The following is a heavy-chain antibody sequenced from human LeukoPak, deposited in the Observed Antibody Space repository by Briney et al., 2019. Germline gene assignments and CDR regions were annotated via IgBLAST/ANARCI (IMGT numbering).Heavy chain of an antibody. CDR1: GYTFAAYY. D-gene: IGHD6-13*01. CDR2: MNPKNGGY. J-gene: IGHJ5*02. Sequence: ASVKASSKPSGYTFAAYYTHWVRQVPGQGIEWMGWMNPKNGGYTCAQNVEGRVTMPRETSITTAYMELSSLRFDDTAIYYRARERGPIAAVRLHHWGQGTLVTVSS. CDR3: ARERGPIAAVRLHH. V-gene: IGHV1-2*02.